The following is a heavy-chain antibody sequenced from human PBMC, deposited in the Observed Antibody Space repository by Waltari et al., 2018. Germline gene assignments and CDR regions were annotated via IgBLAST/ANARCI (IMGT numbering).Heavy chain of an antibody. CDR2: ISSSGRT. Sequence: QVQLQESGPGLVRPSEILSLPCSVSVCSINHYYWCWIRHPPGKGLEWIAYISSSGRTYHNPSLRGRVSISIDTSKKQFSLRLNSVTAADTAVYYCARGGDGSGSEDFDYWGQGTLVIVSS. CDR3: ARGGDGSGSEDFDY. D-gene: IGHD3-10*01. CDR1: VCSINHYY. J-gene: IGHJ4*02. V-gene: IGHV4-59*13.